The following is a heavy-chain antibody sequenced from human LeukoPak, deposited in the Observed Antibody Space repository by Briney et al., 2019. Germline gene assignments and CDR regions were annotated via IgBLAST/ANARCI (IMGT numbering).Heavy chain of an antibody. CDR2: IWSDGNNK. CDR1: GFTFSTYG. Sequence: GGSLRLSCAATGFTFSTYGMHWVRQAPGKGLEWVVVIWSDGNNKFYADSVKGRFTFSRDNSRNTLSLQMNSLRAEDTAIYYCVKERGPFDAFDIWGQGTMVTVSS. J-gene: IGHJ3*02. V-gene: IGHV3-33*06. CDR3: VKERGPFDAFDI.